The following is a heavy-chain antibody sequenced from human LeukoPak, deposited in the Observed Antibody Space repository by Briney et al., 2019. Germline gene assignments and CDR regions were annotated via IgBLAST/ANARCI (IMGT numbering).Heavy chain of an antibody. CDR3: AREIGGGLHYFHS. J-gene: IGHJ4*02. D-gene: IGHD1-26*01. CDR2: LYNDAFDSAT. CDR1: GFTVSSSF. V-gene: IGHV3-53*01. Sequence: GGSLRLSCVGSGFTVSSSFMSCIRQAPGKGLEWDSNLYNDAFDSATHYADSVKGRFTISRDNSQNTLYLQMNSLRAEDTAMYYCAREIGGGLHYFHSWSQGTPVTVSS.